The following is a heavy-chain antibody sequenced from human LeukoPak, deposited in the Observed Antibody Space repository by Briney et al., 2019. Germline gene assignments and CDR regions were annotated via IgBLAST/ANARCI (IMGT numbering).Heavy chain of an antibody. Sequence: GASVKVSCKASGYTFTSYGISWVRQAPGQGLEWMGRIIPILGIANYAQKFQGRVTITADKSTSTAYMELSSLRSEDTAVYYCARGGRYCSSTSCLDYWGQGTLVTVSS. J-gene: IGHJ4*02. V-gene: IGHV1-69*04. CDR2: IIPILGIA. CDR1: GYTFTSYG. D-gene: IGHD2-2*01. CDR3: ARGGRYCSSTSCLDY.